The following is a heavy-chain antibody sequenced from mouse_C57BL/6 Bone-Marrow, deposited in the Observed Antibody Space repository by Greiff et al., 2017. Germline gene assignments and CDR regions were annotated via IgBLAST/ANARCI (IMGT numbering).Heavy chain of an antibody. J-gene: IGHJ2*01. CDR3: ARMKNLFTTVVDFDY. CDR1: GYTFTDYY. D-gene: IGHD1-1*01. CDR2: INPNNGGT. Sequence: VQLQQSGPELVKPGASVKISCKASGYTFTDYYMNWVKQSHGKSLEWIGDINPNNGGTSYNQQFKGKATLTVDKSSSTAYMELRSLTSEDSAVYYCARMKNLFTTVVDFDYWGQGTTLTVSS. V-gene: IGHV1-26*01.